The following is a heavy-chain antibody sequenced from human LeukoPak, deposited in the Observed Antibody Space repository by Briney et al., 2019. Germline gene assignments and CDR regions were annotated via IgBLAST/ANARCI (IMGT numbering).Heavy chain of an antibody. Sequence: PGGSLRLSCAASGFIFNSYGMHWVRQAPGKGLEWVSYISSSSSTIYYADSVKGRFTISRDNAKNSLYLQMNSLRAEDTAVYYCAELGITMIGGVWGKGTTVTVSS. CDR2: ISSSSSTI. CDR1: GFIFNSYG. J-gene: IGHJ6*04. V-gene: IGHV3-48*01. D-gene: IGHD3-10*02. CDR3: AELGITMIGGV.